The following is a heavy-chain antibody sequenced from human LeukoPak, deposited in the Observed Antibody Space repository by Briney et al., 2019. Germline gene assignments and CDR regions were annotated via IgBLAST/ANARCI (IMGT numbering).Heavy chain of an antibody. CDR3: AKGRYGSGSYSIDY. V-gene: IGHV3-23*01. CDR2: ISGSGDST. J-gene: IGHJ4*02. Sequence: GESLRLSCAASGFTFSSYAISWVRQAPGKGLEWVSAISGSGDSTYYADSVKGRFTISRDNSKNTLYLEMNSLRVEDTAVYYCAKGRYGSGSYSIDYWGQGTLVPVSS. CDR1: GFTFSSYA. D-gene: IGHD3-10*01.